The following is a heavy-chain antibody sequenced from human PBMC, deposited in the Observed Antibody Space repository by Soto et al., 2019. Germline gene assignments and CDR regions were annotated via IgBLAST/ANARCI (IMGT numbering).Heavy chain of an antibody. CDR2: AYHSGST. CDR3: ARSPRSSYYGGSGTFDY. D-gene: IGHD3-10*01. Sequence: QLQLQESGPGLVRPTGTLSLTCAVSGGFTSTNNWWSWVRQPPGKGLEWIGDAYHSGSTEYNPSLKSRVSISVDKSKNQISLKLTSATAADTAVYYCARSPRSSYYGGSGTFDYWGQGTLVTVSS. V-gene: IGHV4-4*02. CDR1: GGFTSTNNW. J-gene: IGHJ4*02.